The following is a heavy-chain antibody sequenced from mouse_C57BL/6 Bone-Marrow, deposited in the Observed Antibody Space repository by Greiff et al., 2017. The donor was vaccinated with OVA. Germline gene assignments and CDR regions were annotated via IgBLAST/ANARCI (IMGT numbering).Heavy chain of an antibody. CDR2: INPSSGYT. V-gene: IGHV1-4*01. CDR1: GYTFTSYT. CDR3: ATLYYYGSSLTEDSDV. J-gene: IGHJ1*03. D-gene: IGHD1-1*01. Sequence: VQLQQSGAELARPGASVKMSCKASGYTFTSYTMHWVKQRPGQGLEWIGYINPSSGYTKYNQKFKDKATLTADKSSSTAYMQLSSLTSEDSAVYYCATLYYYGSSLTEDSDVWGTGTTVTVSS.